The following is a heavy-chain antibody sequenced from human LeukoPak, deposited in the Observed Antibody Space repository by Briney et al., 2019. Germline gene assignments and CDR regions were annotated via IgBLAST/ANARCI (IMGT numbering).Heavy chain of an antibody. D-gene: IGHD4-17*01. CDR1: GGSISSSSYY. Sequence: PSETLSLTCTVSGGSISSSSYYWGWIRQPPGKGLEWIGSIYYGGSTYYNPSLKSRVTISVDTSKNQFSLKLSSVTAADTAVYYCARARPSPDYGDYFDYWGQGTLVTVSS. CDR3: ARARPSPDYGDYFDY. CDR2: IYYGGST. V-gene: IGHV4-39*07. J-gene: IGHJ4*02.